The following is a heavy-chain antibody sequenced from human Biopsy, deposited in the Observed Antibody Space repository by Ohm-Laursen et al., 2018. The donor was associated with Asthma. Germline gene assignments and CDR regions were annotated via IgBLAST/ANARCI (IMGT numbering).Heavy chain of an antibody. D-gene: IGHD4-17*01. J-gene: IGHJ4*02. Sequence: GSSVKVSCKISGYSLTDLSMHWVRQAPGQGLEWMGGHDHEEGGTVNVRRFQGRVTMTEDTSTDTAYMELSSLSSDDTAVYYCASDFPKDYVRCNFQFWGQGTLVTVSS. V-gene: IGHV1-24*01. CDR1: GYSLTDLS. CDR3: ASDFPKDYVRCNFQF. CDR2: HDHEEGGT.